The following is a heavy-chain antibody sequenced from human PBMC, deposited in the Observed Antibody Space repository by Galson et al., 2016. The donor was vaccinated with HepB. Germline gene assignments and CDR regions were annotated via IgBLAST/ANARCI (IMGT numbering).Heavy chain of an antibody. V-gene: IGHV1-46*01. CDR2: INPSAGTT. Sequence: SVKVSCKASGYTFTSYYIHWVRQAPGQGLEWMGIINPSAGTTSYAQRFQGRITMTRDKSTNTVYMELSSLRSEDTAVYYCASPGHDYGGQWGRPLIYYYGMDVWGQGTTVTVSS. J-gene: IGHJ6*02. CDR1: GYTFTSYY. D-gene: IGHD4/OR15-4a*01. CDR3: ASPGHDYGGQWGRPLIYYYGMDV.